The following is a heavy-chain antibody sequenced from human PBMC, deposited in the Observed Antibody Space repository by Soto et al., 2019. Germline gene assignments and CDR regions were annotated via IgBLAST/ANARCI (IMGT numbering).Heavy chain of an antibody. Sequence: QVQLVQSGAEEKKPGASVKVSCKASGYTFTSYAMHWVRQAPGQRLEWMGWINAGNGNTKYSQKSQGRVTITRDTPASTAYMALSSLRSEDTAVYYCARSIVMVTALDYWGQGTLVTVSS. CDR2: INAGNGNT. CDR1: GYTFTSYA. V-gene: IGHV1-3*05. CDR3: ARSIVMVTALDY. D-gene: IGHD2-21*02. J-gene: IGHJ4*02.